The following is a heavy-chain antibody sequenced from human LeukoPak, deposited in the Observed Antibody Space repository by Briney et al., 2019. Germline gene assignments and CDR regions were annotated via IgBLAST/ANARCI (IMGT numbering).Heavy chain of an antibody. Sequence: GGSLRLSCAASGFTFSSYSMNWVRQAPGKGLEWVSSISSSSSYIYYADSVKGRFTISRDNAKNSPYLQMNSLRAEDTAVYYCASVLSPTRGGGDYWGQGTLVTVSS. D-gene: IGHD3-10*01. CDR3: ASVLSPTRGGGDY. V-gene: IGHV3-21*01. J-gene: IGHJ4*02. CDR2: ISSSSSYI. CDR1: GFTFSSYS.